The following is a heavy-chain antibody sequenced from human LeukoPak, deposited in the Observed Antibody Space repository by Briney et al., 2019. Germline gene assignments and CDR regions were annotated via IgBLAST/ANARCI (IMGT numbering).Heavy chain of an antibody. CDR1: GYTFTGYY. CDR2: INPENGGT. Sequence: ASVKVSCKASGYTFTGYYIHWVRQAPGQGLEWMGRINPENGGTDYAKKFKGRVAMTRDTSISTAYMDLTRLRSDDSAVYHCARDRGWDAFDIWGQGTLVTVSS. D-gene: IGHD3-10*01. CDR3: ARDRGWDAFDI. J-gene: IGHJ3*02. V-gene: IGHV1-2*06.